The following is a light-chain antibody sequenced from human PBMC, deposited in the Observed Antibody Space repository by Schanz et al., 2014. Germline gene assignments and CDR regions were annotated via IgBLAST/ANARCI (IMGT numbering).Light chain of an antibody. J-gene: IGLJ1*01. CDR3: SSYRRPATVPV. CDR2: DVS. V-gene: IGLV2-14*03. CDR1: SSDVGGYNY. Sequence: QSALTQPASVSGSPGQSITISCTGTSSDVGGYNYVSWYQQYPGKAPKLMIYDVSNRPSGVSNRFSGSKSGNTASLTISGLQAEDEADYYCSSYRRPATVPVFGTGTKLTV.